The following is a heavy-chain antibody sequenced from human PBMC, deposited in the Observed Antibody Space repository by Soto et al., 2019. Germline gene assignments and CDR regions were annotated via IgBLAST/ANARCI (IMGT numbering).Heavy chain of an antibody. V-gene: IGHV4-4*02. J-gene: IGHJ6*03. CDR2: IYHSGST. CDR1: SGSISSSNW. Sequence: SETLSLTCAVSSGSISSSNWWSWVRQPPGKGLEWIGEIYHSGSTNYNPSLKSRVTISVDKSKNQFSLKLSSVTAADTAVYYCASLIAAAAASHTYYYYYMDVWGKGTTVTVSS. D-gene: IGHD6-13*01. CDR3: ASLIAAAAASHTYYYYYMDV.